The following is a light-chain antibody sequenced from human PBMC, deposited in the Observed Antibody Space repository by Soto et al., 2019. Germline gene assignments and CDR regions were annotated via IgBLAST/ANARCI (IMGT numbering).Light chain of an antibody. CDR2: QTS. CDR1: QYINTR. J-gene: IGKJ5*01. Sequence: EIVLTQSPATLSSFPGDRVTLSCRASQYINTRLAWYQHRPGQAPRLLIYQTSIRAAGIPARFSGSGSGTDFTLTISSLEAEDSAVYYCQQRSNWPSITFGQGTRLEIK. V-gene: IGKV3-11*01. CDR3: QQRSNWPSIT.